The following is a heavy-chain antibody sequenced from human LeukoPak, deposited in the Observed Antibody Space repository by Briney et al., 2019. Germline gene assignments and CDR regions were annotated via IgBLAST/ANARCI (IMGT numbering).Heavy chain of an antibody. CDR1: GGSISSSS. Sequence: ETLSLTCTVSGGSISSSSYYWGWIRQPPGKGLEWVSSISSSSNYIYYADSVRGRFTISRDNAKNSLYLQMNSLRAEDTAVYYCARDREVYSRTLEDWGQGTLVTVSS. CDR3: ARDREVYSRTLED. D-gene: IGHD6-13*01. J-gene: IGHJ4*02. CDR2: ISSSSNYI. V-gene: IGHV3-21*01.